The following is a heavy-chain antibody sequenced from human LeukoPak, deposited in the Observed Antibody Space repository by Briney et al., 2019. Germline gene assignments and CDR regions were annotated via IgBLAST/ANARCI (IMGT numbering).Heavy chain of an antibody. V-gene: IGHV4-59*12. CDR3: ARVAAKTVDY. CDR1: GGSISSYY. Sequence: SETLSLTCTVSGGSISSYYWSWIRQPPGKGLEWIGYIYYSGSTNYNPSLKSRVTISVDTSKSQFSLKLSSVTAADTAVYYCARVAAKTVDYWGQGTLVTVSS. J-gene: IGHJ4*02. D-gene: IGHD2-15*01. CDR2: IYYSGST.